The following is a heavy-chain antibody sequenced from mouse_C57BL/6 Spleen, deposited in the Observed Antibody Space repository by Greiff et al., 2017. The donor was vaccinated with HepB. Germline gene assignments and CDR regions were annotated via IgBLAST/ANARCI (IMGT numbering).Heavy chain of an antibody. CDR1: VFTFSSYA. Sequence: EVNLVESGGGLVKPGGSLKLSCAASVFTFSSYAMSWVRQTPEKRLEWVATISDGGSYTYYPDNVKGRFTISRDNAKNNLYLQMSHLKSEDTAMYYCARDYYGSSYDWYFDVWGTGTTVTVSS. CDR3: ARDYYGSSYDWYFDV. CDR2: ISDGGSYT. V-gene: IGHV5-4*01. D-gene: IGHD1-1*01. J-gene: IGHJ1*03.